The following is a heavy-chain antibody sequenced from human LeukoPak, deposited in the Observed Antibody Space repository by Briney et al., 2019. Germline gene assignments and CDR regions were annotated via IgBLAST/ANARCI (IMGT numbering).Heavy chain of an antibody. D-gene: IGHD3-10*01. CDR2: IYHSGST. V-gene: IGHV4-38-2*02. Sequence: PSETLSLTCTVSGGSISSYYWSWIRQPPGKGLEWIGRIYHSGSTYYNPSLKSRVTISVDTSKNQFSLKLSSVTAADTAVYYCARAGSGSYFYYYYYYMDVWGKGTTVTVSS. CDR1: GGSISSYY. CDR3: ARAGSGSYFYYYYYYMDV. J-gene: IGHJ6*03.